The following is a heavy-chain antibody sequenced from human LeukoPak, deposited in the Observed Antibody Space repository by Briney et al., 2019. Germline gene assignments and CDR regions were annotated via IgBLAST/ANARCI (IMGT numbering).Heavy chain of an antibody. CDR1: GYTLTELS. CDR3: ATAPGYSGSYTYYYYMDV. V-gene: IGHV1-24*01. Sequence: ASVKVSCKVSGYTLTELSMHRVRQAPGKGLEWMGGFDPEDGETIYAQKFQGRVTMTEDTSTDTAYMELSSLRSEDTAVYYCATAPGYSGSYTYYYYMDVWGKGTTVTVSS. J-gene: IGHJ6*03. CDR2: FDPEDGET. D-gene: IGHD1-26*01.